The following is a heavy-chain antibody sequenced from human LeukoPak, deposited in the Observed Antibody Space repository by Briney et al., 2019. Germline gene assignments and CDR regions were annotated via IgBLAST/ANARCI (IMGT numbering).Heavy chain of an antibody. V-gene: IGHV5-51*01. Sequence: GESLKISCKGSGYNFTSYWIAWVRPVTGKGLEWMGIIYPGDSDTRYSTSFQGQVILLPDKFISTAYLQWSSLKASDTAMYYCARRYCSSTSCYAGSDYWGQGTLVTVSS. CDR2: IYPGDSDT. CDR1: GYNFTSYW. CDR3: ARRYCSSTSCYAGSDY. J-gene: IGHJ4*02. D-gene: IGHD2-2*01.